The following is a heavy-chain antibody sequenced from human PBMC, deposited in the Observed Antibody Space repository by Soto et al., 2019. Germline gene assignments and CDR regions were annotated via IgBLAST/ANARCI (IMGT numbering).Heavy chain of an antibody. J-gene: IGHJ4*02. CDR2: IYYSGST. D-gene: IGHD3-22*01. V-gene: IGHV4-39*01. CDR3: ARPDSSGIVDY. CDR1: GGPISSSSYY. Sequence: QLQLQESGPGLVKPSETLSLTCTVSGGPISSSSYYWGWIRQPPGKGLEWIGSIYYSGSTYYNPSLKSRVTISVDTSKNQFSLKLSSVTAADTAVYYCARPDSSGIVDYWGQGTLVTVSS.